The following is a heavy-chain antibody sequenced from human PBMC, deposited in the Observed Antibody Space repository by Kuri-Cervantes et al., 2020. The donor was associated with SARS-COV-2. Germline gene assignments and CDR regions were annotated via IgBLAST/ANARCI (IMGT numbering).Heavy chain of an antibody. CDR3: ARDPGTMVRGVFDY. CDR1: GYTFTGYY. D-gene: IGHD3-10*01. CDR2: INPNSGGT. J-gene: IGHJ4*02. V-gene: IGHV1-2*02. Sequence: ASVKVSCKASGYTFTGYYMHWVRQAPGQGLEWMGWINPNSGGTNYAQKFQGRVTMTRDTSISTAYMELSSLRSEDTAVYYCARDPGTMVRGVFDYWGQGTLVTAPQ.